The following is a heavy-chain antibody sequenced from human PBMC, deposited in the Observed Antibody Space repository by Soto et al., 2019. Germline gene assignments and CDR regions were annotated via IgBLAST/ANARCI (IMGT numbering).Heavy chain of an antibody. D-gene: IGHD2-15*01. CDR2: IFYTGTA. J-gene: IGHJ5*02. CDR3: ARRLDDTPETFFNWFDP. V-gene: IGHV4-31*03. Sequence: QVQLQESGPGLVKPSQTLSLTCTVSGGSINTGGYYWGWIRHLPGEGLEWIGHIFYTGTAYYNPSRRSRVTVSIDTSANQFSLHMYSVTAADTAMYYGARRLDDTPETFFNWFDPWGQGILVTVSS. CDR1: GGSINTGGYY.